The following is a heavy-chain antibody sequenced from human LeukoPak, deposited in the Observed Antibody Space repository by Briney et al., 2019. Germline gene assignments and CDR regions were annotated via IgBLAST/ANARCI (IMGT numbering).Heavy chain of an antibody. J-gene: IGHJ4*02. V-gene: IGHV4-59*01. CDR3: ASHYYDSSGRDY. D-gene: IGHD3-22*01. CDR2: IYYSGST. CDR1: GGSISSYY. Sequence: PSETVSLTCTVSGGSISSYYWSWIRQPPGKRLEWIGYIYYSGSTNYNPSLKSRVTISVDTSKNQFSLKLSSVPAADTAEYYCASHYYDSSGRDYCGEGSLVTVSS.